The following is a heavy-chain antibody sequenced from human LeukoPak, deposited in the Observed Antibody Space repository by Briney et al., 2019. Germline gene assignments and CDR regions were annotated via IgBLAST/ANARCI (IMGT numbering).Heavy chain of an antibody. CDR3: ARDRGIAAADSPLYYYYYMDV. D-gene: IGHD6-13*01. CDR2: ISYDGSNK. Sequence: GGSLRLSCAASGFTFSSYAMHWVRQAPGKGLEWVAVISYDGSNKYYADSVKGRFTISRDNSKNTLYLQMNSLRAEDTAVYYCARDRGIAAADSPLYYYYYMDVWGKGTTVTVSS. J-gene: IGHJ6*03. V-gene: IGHV3-30-3*01. CDR1: GFTFSSYA.